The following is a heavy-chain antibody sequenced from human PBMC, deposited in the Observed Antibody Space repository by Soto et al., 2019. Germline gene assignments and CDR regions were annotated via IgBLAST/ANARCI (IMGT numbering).Heavy chain of an antibody. Sequence: GGSLRLSCAASGFTVSSNYMSWVRQAPGKGLEWVSVIYGGGSTYYADSVKGRFTISRHNSKNTLYLQMNSLRAEDTAVYYCARMSYYDSSGYLNWFDPWGQGTLVTVSS. D-gene: IGHD3-22*01. CDR1: GFTVSSNY. CDR2: IYGGGST. J-gene: IGHJ5*02. CDR3: ARMSYYDSSGYLNWFDP. V-gene: IGHV3-53*04.